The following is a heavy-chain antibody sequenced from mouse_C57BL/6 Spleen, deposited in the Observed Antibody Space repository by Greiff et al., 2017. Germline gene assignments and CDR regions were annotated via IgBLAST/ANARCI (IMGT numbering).Heavy chain of an antibody. CDR2: INPSNGGT. D-gene: IGHD2-3*01. CDR3: ARKGYYRGGAMDY. J-gene: IGHJ4*01. CDR1: GYTFISYW. Sequence: QVQLQQPGTELVKPGASVKLSCKASGYTFISYWMHWVKQRPGQGLEWIGNINPSNGGTNYNEKFKSKATLTVDKSSSTAYMQLSSLTSEDSAVYYCARKGYYRGGAMDYWGQGTSVTVSS. V-gene: IGHV1-53*01.